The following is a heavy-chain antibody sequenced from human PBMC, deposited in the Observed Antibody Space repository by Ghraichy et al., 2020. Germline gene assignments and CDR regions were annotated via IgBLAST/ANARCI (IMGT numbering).Heavy chain of an antibody. D-gene: IGHD6-19*01. J-gene: IGHJ4*02. V-gene: IGHV3-30*18. CDR1: GFTFSSYG. Sequence: GGSLRLSCAASGFTFSSYGMHWVRQAPGKGLEWVAVVSYDGSNKYYADSVKGRFTISRDNSKNTLYLQMNSLRAEDTAVYYCAKDGRYSSGWYPDYWGRGTLVTVSS. CDR2: VSYDGSNK. CDR3: AKDGRYSSGWYPDY.